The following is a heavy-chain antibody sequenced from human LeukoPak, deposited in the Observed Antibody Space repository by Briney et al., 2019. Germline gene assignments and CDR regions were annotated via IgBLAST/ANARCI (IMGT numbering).Heavy chain of an antibody. CDR1: GGSFSGYY. CDR3: ARVLDYYDSSGYLTAYYFDY. V-gene: IGHV4-34*01. CDR2: INHSGST. D-gene: IGHD3-22*01. Sequence: SETLSPTCAVYGGSFSGYYWSWIRQPPGKGLEWIGEINHSGSTNYNPSLKSRVTISVDTSKNQFSLKLSSVTAADTAVYYCARVLDYYDSSGYLTAYYFDYWGQGTLVTVSS. J-gene: IGHJ4*02.